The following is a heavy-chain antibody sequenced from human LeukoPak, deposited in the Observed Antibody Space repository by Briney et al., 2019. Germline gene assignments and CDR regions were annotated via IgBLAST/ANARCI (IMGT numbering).Heavy chain of an antibody. CDR3: ARENWAPYD. V-gene: IGHV3-7*01. CDR2: IKQDGSER. Sequence: GGSLRLSCAASGFSFRTYLMTWVRQAPGKGLEWLANIKQDGSERNYVDSVKGRYTISRDNAKNSMSLQMKRLKDDDTAVYYCARENWAPYDWGQGTLVTVSS. J-gene: IGHJ4*02. D-gene: IGHD3-3*01. CDR1: GFSFRTYL.